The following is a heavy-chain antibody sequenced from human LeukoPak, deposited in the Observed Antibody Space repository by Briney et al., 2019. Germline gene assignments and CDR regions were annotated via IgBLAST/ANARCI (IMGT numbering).Heavy chain of an antibody. CDR3: ARETYGSGSNDFDD. CDR2: ISSSSSYT. Sequence: GGSLSLSYAASGFTFSDYYMSWIRQTPGKGLEWVSCISSSSSYTNYADSVKGLFTISRDNAKNSLYLQMNSLRAQDTAVYYCARETYGSGSNDFDDSSQGTLVTV. V-gene: IGHV3-11*06. J-gene: IGHJ4*02. CDR1: GFTFSDYY. D-gene: IGHD3-10*01.